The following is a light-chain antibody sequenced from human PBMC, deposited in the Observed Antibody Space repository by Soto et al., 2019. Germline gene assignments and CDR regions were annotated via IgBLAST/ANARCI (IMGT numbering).Light chain of an antibody. CDR2: DAA. CDR1: QNINNK. Sequence: ILMTQSLATLSVSPGEGATLSCRASQNINNKLAWYQQKPGQPPRLLVYDAAIRAAGVPSRFSGGGSGTEYALTSNCLQSEDFAVYYCHPYHRWPLTFGQGTKLEI. V-gene: IGKV3-15*01. CDR3: HPYHRWPLT. J-gene: IGKJ1*01.